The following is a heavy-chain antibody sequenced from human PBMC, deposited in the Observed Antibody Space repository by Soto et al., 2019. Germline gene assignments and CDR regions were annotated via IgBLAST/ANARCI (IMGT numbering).Heavy chain of an antibody. J-gene: IGHJ4*02. CDR1: GYTFTSYG. CDR3: GGNSFDY. D-gene: IGHD5-18*01. Sequence: ASVKVSCEACGYTFTSYGISWVRQAPGQGLEWMGWISAYNGNTKYAQKLQGRVTMTTDTSTSTAYMDPVDTATYYCARTFYGGNSFDYWGQGTLVTVSS. V-gene: IGHV1-18*01. CDR2: ISAYNGNT.